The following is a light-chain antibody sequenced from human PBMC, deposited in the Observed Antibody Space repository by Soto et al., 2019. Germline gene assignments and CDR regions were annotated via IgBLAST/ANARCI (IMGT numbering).Light chain of an antibody. CDR2: DVS. Sequence: QSALTQPRSVSGSPGQSVTISCTGTSSDVGGYNYVSWYQQHPGKAPKLMIYDVSKRPSGVPDRFSGSKSGNTASLTISGLQAEDEDDYYCCSYAGSYLNYVFGTGTKLTVL. CDR3: CSYAGSYLNYV. V-gene: IGLV2-11*01. CDR1: SSDVGGYNY. J-gene: IGLJ1*01.